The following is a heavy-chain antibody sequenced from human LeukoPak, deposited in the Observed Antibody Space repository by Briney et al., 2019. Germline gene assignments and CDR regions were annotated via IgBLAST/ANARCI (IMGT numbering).Heavy chain of an antibody. V-gene: IGHV5-51*01. J-gene: IGHJ4*02. CDR3: ARRPHSSSWRFDY. Sequence: GESLKISCKGSGYSFPSYWIGWVRQMPGKGLEWMGIIYPGDSDTRYSPSFQGQVTISVDKSISTAYLQWSSLKASDSALYYCARRPHSSSWRFDYWGQGTLVTVSS. CDR1: GYSFPSYW. D-gene: IGHD6-13*01. CDR2: IYPGDSDT.